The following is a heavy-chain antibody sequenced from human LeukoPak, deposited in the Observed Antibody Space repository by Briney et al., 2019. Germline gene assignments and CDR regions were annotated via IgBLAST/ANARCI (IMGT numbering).Heavy chain of an antibody. Sequence: PSETLSLTCAVYGGSFSGYYWSWIRQPPGKGLEWIGEINHSGSTNYNPSLKSRVTISVDTSKNQFSLKLSSVTAADTAVYYCARMRTHAYDYWGQGTLVTVSS. D-gene: IGHD1-14*01. CDR1: GGSFSGYY. CDR2: INHSGST. J-gene: IGHJ4*02. V-gene: IGHV4-34*01. CDR3: ARMRTHAYDY.